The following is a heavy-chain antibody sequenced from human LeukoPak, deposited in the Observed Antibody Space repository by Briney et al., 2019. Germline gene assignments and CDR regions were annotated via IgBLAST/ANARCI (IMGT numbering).Heavy chain of an antibody. CDR1: GGSISSGSYY. Sequence: SEPLSLTCTVPGGSISSGSYYWSWIRQPAGKGLEWIGRIYNSGSTNYNPSLESRVTQSINTSKIQSCLKLRSVTSRDTAVYHCARGYDLRGRYPDYWGQGTLVTVSS. CDR3: ARGYDLRGRYPDY. CDR2: IYNSGST. J-gene: IGHJ4*02. V-gene: IGHV4-61*02. D-gene: IGHD3-3*01.